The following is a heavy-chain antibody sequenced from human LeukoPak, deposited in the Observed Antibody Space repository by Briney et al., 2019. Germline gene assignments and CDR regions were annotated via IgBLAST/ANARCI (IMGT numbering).Heavy chain of an antibody. CDR2: MNSDGSST. CDR3: ATGHYYDSSGYYPLPDAFDI. D-gene: IGHD3-22*01. Sequence: PGGSLRLSCAASGFSFSRYWMHWVRQAPGKGLVWVSRMNSDGSSTNYADSVKGRFTISRDNAKNILYLQMNSLRAEDTAVYHCATGHYYDSSGYYPLPDAFDIWGQGTMLTVSS. J-gene: IGHJ3*02. V-gene: IGHV3-74*01. CDR1: GFSFSRYW.